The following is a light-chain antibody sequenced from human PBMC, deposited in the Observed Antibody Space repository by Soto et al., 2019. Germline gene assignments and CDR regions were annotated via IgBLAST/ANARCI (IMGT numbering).Light chain of an antibody. CDR2: DAS. Sequence: EIVLTQSPGTLSLSPGERATLSCRASQSLGTDYLAWYQQKPGQAPRLLIYDASRRATGIPVRFSGSGSGADFTLTISTLEPEDFAVYYCQQYAYSPPHSFGQGTKLEIK. CDR3: QQYAYSPPHS. V-gene: IGKV3-20*01. CDR1: QSLGTDY. J-gene: IGKJ2*03.